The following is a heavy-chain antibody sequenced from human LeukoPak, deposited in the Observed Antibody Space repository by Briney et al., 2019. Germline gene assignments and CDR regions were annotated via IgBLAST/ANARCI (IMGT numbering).Heavy chain of an antibody. CDR1: GFTFSNYA. CDR3: AKHGRFTGGNSEIDY. CDR2: ITGSGSTT. J-gene: IGHJ4*02. D-gene: IGHD4-23*01. Sequence: GGSLRLSRAASGFTFSNYAMTWVRQAPGEGLQWVSDITGSGSTTYYADSVKGRFTISRDNSQNTLYLQVDSLRAEDTALYYCAKHGRFTGGNSEIDYWGRGILVTVS. V-gene: IGHV3-23*01.